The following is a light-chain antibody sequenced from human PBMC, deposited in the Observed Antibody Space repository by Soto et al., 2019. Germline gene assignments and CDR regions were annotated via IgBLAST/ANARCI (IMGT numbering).Light chain of an antibody. J-gene: IGLJ3*02. V-gene: IGLV1-40*01. CDR3: QSYDSSLSVV. Sequence: QSVRTQPPSVSGAPGHRVTGSCTGSSSNIGAGYDVHWYQQLPVTAPKLLIYGNSNRPSGVPDRFSGSKSGTSASLAITGLQAEDEADYYCQSYDSSLSVVFGGGTKLTVL. CDR2: GNS. CDR1: SSNIGAGYD.